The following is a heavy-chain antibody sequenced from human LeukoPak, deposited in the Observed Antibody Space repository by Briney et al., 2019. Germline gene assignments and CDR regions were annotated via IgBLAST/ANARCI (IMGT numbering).Heavy chain of an antibody. CDR3: ARDLGTHCSSTSCPRGAFDY. J-gene: IGHJ4*02. Sequence: GRSLRLSCAASGFTFSSYAMHWVRQAPGKGLEWVAVISYDGSNKYYVDSVKGRFTISRDNSKNTLYLQMNSLRAEDTAVYYCARDLGTHCSSTSCPRGAFDYWGQGTLVTVSS. V-gene: IGHV3-30*04. CDR1: GFTFSSYA. D-gene: IGHD2-2*01. CDR2: ISYDGSNK.